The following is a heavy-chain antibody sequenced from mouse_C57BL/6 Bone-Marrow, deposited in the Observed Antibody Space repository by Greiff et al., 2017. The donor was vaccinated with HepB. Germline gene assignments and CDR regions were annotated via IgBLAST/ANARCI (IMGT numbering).Heavy chain of an antibody. CDR1: GYTFTSYG. V-gene: IGHV1-81*01. CDR2: IYPRSGNT. D-gene: IGHD1-1*01. Sequence: VKLVESGAELARPGASVKLSCKASGYTFTSYGISWVKQRTGQGLEWIGEIYPRSGNTYYNEKFKGKATLTADKSSSTAYMELRSLTSEDSAVYFCARRQDSYYYGSSYSFAYWGQGTLVTVSA. J-gene: IGHJ3*01. CDR3: ARRQDSYYYGSSYSFAY.